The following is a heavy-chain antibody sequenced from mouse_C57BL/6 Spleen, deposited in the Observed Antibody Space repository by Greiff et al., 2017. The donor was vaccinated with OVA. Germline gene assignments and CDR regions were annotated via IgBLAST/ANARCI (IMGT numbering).Heavy chain of an antibody. CDR2: INPSSGYT. V-gene: IGHV1-7*01. CDR1: GYTFTSYW. Sequence: VQLQQSGAELAKPGASVKLSCKASGYTFTSYWMHWVKQRPGQGLEWIGYINPSSGYTKYNQKFKGKATLTADKSSSTAYMQLSSLTYEDSAVYYCARGVDSSGYVGYWGKGTTLTVAS. J-gene: IGHJ2*01. CDR3: ARGVDSSGYVGY. D-gene: IGHD3-2*02.